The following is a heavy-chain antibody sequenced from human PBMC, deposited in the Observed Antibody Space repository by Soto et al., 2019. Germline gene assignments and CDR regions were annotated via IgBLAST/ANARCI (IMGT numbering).Heavy chain of an antibody. D-gene: IGHD3-10*01. Sequence: EVQLVESGGGLVQPGRSLRLSCTASGFTFGDYAMSWFRQAPGKGLAWVGFIRSKAYGGTTEYAASVKGRFTISRDDSKSIAYLQMNSLKTEDTAVYYCTRDLGLLWFGELSYNSFDIWGQGTMVTVSS. CDR2: IRSKAYGGTT. V-gene: IGHV3-49*03. CDR1: GFTFGDYA. J-gene: IGHJ3*02. CDR3: TRDLGLLWFGELSYNSFDI.